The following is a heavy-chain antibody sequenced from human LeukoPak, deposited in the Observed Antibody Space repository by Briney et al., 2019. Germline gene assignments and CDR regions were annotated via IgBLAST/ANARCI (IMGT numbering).Heavy chain of an antibody. CDR3: ARVLRYSYGKYNWFDP. Sequence: GASVKVSCKASGYTFTGYYMHSVRQAPGQGPEWMGRINPNSGGTNYAQKFQGRVTMTRDTSISTAYMELSRLRSDDTAVYYCARVLRYSYGKYNWFDPWGQGTLVTVSS. CDR1: GYTFTGYY. J-gene: IGHJ5*02. D-gene: IGHD5-18*01. CDR2: INPNSGGT. V-gene: IGHV1-2*06.